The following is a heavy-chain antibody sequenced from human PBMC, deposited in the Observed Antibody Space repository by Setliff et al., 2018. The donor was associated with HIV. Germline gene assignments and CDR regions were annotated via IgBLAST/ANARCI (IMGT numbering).Heavy chain of an antibody. D-gene: IGHD1-26*01. CDR3: ARHRPWEVDVFDI. V-gene: IGHV4-59*08. Sequence: PSETLSLTCAVYGGSVSGYYWSWIRQPPRKGLEWVGYISYNGITTYNPSLKSRVTISVDTSKNQFSLKLTSVTAADTAVYYCARHRPWEVDVFDIWGQGTMVTVSS. J-gene: IGHJ3*02. CDR1: GGSVSGYY. CDR2: ISYNGIT.